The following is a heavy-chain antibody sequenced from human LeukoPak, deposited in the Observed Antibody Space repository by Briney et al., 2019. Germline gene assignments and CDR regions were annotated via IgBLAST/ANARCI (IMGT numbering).Heavy chain of an antibody. Sequence: SVKVSCNASGGAFSSYAISWVRQGPGQGLELKGGSIPIFGTANYAQQFQGRGTITADKSTSNHYIELRSLRSEDTAVYYCARRSDLSGYDYNYYYYMDVWGKGTTVTVSS. CDR1: GGAFSSYA. CDR3: ARRSDLSGYDYNYYYYMDV. CDR2: SIPIFGTA. V-gene: IGHV1-69*06. J-gene: IGHJ6*03. D-gene: IGHD5-12*01.